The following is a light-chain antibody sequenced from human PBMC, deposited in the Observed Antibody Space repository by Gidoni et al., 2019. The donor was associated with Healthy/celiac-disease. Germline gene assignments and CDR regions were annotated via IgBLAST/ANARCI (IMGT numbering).Light chain of an antibody. CDR2: GAS. CDR3: QQYNNWPRT. J-gene: IGKJ1*01. V-gene: IGKV3-15*01. CDR1: QSVSSN. Sequence: EIVMPQSPATLSVSPGERATLSSRASQSVSSNLAWYQQKPGQAPRLLIYGASTRATGIPARFSGSGSGTEFTLTISSLQSEDFAVYYCQQYNNWPRTFGQGTKVEIK.